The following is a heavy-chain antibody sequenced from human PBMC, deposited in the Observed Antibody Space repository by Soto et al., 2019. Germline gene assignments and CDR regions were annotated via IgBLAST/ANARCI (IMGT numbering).Heavy chain of an antibody. V-gene: IGHV3-48*02. Sequence: GGSLRLSCAASGFTFSSYSMNWVRQAPGKGLEWVSYISSSSSTIYYADSVKGRFTISRDNAKNSLYLQMNSLRDEDTAVYYCARESRFLEWLSLNLFDFWGQVTLVTGSS. CDR3: ARESRFLEWLSLNLFDF. CDR1: GFTFSSYS. J-gene: IGHJ4*02. CDR2: ISSSSSTI. D-gene: IGHD3-3*01.